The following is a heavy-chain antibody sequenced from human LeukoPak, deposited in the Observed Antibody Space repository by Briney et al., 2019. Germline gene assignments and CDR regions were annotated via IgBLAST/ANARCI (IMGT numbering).Heavy chain of an antibody. CDR1: GYTFTSYY. CDR2: INPSGGST. CDR3: ARHYGDILTPYDAFDI. J-gene: IGHJ3*02. D-gene: IGHD3-9*01. V-gene: IGHV1-46*01. Sequence: ASVKVSCKASGYTFTSYYMHWVRQAPGQGLEWMGIINPSGGSTSYAQKFQGRVTMTRDMSTSTAYVELSSLRSEDTAVYYCARHYGDILTPYDAFDIWGQGTMVTVSS.